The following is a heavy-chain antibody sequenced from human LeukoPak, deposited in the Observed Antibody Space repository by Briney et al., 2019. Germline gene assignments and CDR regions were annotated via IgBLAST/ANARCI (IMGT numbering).Heavy chain of an antibody. D-gene: IGHD6-19*01. J-gene: IGHJ4*02. Sequence: GGSLRLSCAASGFTFSSYDMHWVRQGTGKSLEWVSAIGTAGNTNYAGSVKGRFTISRENAKNSLYLQMNSLRAGDTAVYYCARVRSDSSGWYHVLDWGQGTLVTVSS. CDR3: ARVRSDSSGWYHVLD. CDR1: GFTFSSYD. V-gene: IGHV3-13*01. CDR2: IGTAGNT.